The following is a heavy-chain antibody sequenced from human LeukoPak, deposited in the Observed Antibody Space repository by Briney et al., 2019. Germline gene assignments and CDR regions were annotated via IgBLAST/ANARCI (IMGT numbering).Heavy chain of an antibody. CDR3: ARGPTYLN. V-gene: IGHV3-30*03. CDR1: GFTFSSYG. Sequence: GRSLRLSCAASGFTFSSYGMHWVRQAPGKGLEWVAVISYDGSNKYYADSVKGRFTISRDNSKNTLYLQMNSLRAEDAAVYYCARGPTYLNWGQGTLVTVSS. D-gene: IGHD3-16*01. CDR2: ISYDGSNK. J-gene: IGHJ4*02.